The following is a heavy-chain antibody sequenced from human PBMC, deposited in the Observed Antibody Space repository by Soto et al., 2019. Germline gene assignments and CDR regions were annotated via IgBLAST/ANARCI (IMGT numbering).Heavy chain of an antibody. J-gene: IGHJ4*02. D-gene: IGHD3-3*02. CDR1: GGSISTGGYY. Sequence: PSETLSLTCTVSGGSISTGGYYWSWIRQYPGKGLEWLGYIDGSGYTFYNPSLQSRLTLSMDTSKNQFSLKLSSATAADTAVYFCARKKAAFFYGIDYWGQGTLVTVSS. CDR2: IDGSGYT. V-gene: IGHV4-31*03. CDR3: ARKKAAFFYGIDY.